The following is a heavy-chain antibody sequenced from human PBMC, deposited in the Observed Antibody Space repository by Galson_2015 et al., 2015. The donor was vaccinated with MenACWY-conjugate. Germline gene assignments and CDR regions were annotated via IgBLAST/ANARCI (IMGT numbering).Heavy chain of an antibody. Sequence: SLRLSCAASGFIFNTYWMHWVRHAPGKGLVWVSRINPGGSSTTYADSVTDRFTISRDNAKNTLYLQMNSLRPEDTAVFYCAKTRGASFYFDSWGQGTLVTVSS. J-gene: IGHJ4*02. CDR1: GFIFNTYW. V-gene: IGHV3-74*01. CDR3: AKTRGASFYFDS. CDR2: INPGGSST. D-gene: IGHD1-26*01.